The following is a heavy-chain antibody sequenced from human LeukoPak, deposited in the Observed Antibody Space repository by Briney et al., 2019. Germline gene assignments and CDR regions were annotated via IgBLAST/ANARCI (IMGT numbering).Heavy chain of an antibody. Sequence: SLRLSCAASGFTFDDYAMHWVRQAPGKGLEWVSGISWNSGSIGYADSVKGRFTISRDNAKNSLYLQMNSLRAEDTALYYCAKEITGTMLFDYWGQGTLVTVSS. J-gene: IGHJ4*02. V-gene: IGHV3-9*01. D-gene: IGHD1-20*01. CDR1: GFTFDDYA. CDR3: AKEITGTMLFDY. CDR2: ISWNSGSI.